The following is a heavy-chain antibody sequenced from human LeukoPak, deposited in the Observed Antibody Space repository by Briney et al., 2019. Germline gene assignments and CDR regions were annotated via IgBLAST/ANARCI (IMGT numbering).Heavy chain of an antibody. CDR1: GDSISSYNYF. CDR2: IYYRGNT. D-gene: IGHD3-22*01. Sequence: PSETLSLTCTVSGDSISSYNYFWGWIRQPPGKGLEWVGSIYYRGNTYYNPSLKSRVTLSADTSKNQFSLKVTSVTAADAAVYYRARASSGYYWDLDYWGQGALVTVSS. V-gene: IGHV4-39*01. J-gene: IGHJ4*02. CDR3: ARASSGYYWDLDY.